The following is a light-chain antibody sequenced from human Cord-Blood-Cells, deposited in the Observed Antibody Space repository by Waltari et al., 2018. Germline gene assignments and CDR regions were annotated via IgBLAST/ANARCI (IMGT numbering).Light chain of an antibody. CDR3: QQYYSTPWT. Sequence: DIVMTHSPDSLAVSLRERDPLTGKSSQSVLYSSNNKNYLAWYQQKPGQPPKLLIYWASTRESGVPDRFSGSGSGTDFTLTISSLQAEDVAVYYCQQYYSTPWTFGQGTKVEIK. CDR1: QSVLYSSNNKNY. J-gene: IGKJ1*01. CDR2: WAS. V-gene: IGKV4-1*01.